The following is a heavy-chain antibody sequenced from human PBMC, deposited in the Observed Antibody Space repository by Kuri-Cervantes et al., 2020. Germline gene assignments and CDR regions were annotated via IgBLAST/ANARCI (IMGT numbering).Heavy chain of an antibody. Sequence: GESLKISCVASEFTFSSYSMNWVRQAPGRGLEWVSSISSSSSNRYHADSVKGRFTISRDNSKNTLYLQMNSLRAEDTAVYYCAKEGGYYGSGSKNWFDPWGQGTLVTVSS. J-gene: IGHJ5*02. V-gene: IGHV3-21*04. CDR2: ISSSSSNR. D-gene: IGHD3-10*01. CDR1: EFTFSSYS. CDR3: AKEGGYYGSGSKNWFDP.